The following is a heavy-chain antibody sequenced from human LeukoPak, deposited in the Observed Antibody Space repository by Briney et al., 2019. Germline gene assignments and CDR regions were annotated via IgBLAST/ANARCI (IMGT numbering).Heavy chain of an antibody. V-gene: IGHV4-59*01. D-gene: IGHD2-2*01. Sequence: PSETLSLTCAVYGGSFSGYYWSWIRQPPGKGLEWIGYIYYSGSTNYNPSLKSRVTISVDTSKNQFSLKLSSVTAVDTAVYYCARGIVVPAARFDPWGQGTLVTVSS. J-gene: IGHJ5*02. CDR3: ARGIVVPAARFDP. CDR1: GGSFSGYY. CDR2: IYYSGST.